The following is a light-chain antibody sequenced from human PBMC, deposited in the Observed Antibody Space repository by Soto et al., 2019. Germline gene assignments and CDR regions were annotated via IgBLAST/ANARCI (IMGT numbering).Light chain of an antibody. CDR2: DNT. Sequence: QSVLTQPPSVSGAPGQRVTISCTGSRSNIGAGYAVHWYQQLPGTAPKLLIYDNTNRPSGVPDRFSASESGTSASLAITGLQSEDEADYYCQSYDTSMSASVFGAGTKLTVL. J-gene: IGLJ2*01. CDR3: QSYDTSMSASV. V-gene: IGLV1-40*01. CDR1: RSNIGAGYA.